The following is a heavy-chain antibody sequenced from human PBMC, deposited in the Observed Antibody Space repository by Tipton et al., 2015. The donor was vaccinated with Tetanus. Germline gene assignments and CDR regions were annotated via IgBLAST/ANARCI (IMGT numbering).Heavy chain of an antibody. CDR2: ISSTSRYI. J-gene: IGHJ4*02. D-gene: IGHD6-25*01. CDR3: VSGSALDY. Sequence: SLRLSCAASGFTFSNYWMSWVRQAPGRGLEWVSSISSTSRYINYADSVKGRFIISRDNAKSSLFLEMNSLRADDTAVYFCVSGSALDYWGQGTLITVSS. V-gene: IGHV3-21*01. CDR1: GFTFSNYW.